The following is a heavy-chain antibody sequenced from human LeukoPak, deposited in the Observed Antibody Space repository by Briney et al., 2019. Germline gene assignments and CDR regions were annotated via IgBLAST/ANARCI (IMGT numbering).Heavy chain of an antibody. Sequence: GGSLRLSCAASGLTLSTYWMHWVRQAPGKGLVWVSHINNDGTATTYADSVKGRFTISRDNAKNTLYLQMNSLRAEDTAVYYCVRDSNLSFDYWGQGTLVTVSS. CDR3: VRDSNLSFDY. D-gene: IGHD1-14*01. J-gene: IGHJ4*02. CDR1: GLTLSTYW. V-gene: IGHV3-74*03. CDR2: INNDGTAT.